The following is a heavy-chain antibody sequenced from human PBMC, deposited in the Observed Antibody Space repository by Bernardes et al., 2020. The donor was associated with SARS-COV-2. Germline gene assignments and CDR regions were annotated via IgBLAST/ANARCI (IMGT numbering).Heavy chain of an antibody. D-gene: IGHD3-10*01. V-gene: IGHV4-31*03. CDR1: GGSINSGGYY. Sequence: SETLSLTCTVSGGSINSGGYYWTWIRQHPGKGLEWIGYVYNSGATRYNPSLKSRVFISEDTSKNQFSLRLNSVTAADTAVYFCARGGSETGYYFDSGSFYSWGLGTLVTVSS. J-gene: IGHJ5*02. CDR3: ARGGSETGYYFDSGSFYS. CDR2: VYNSGAT.